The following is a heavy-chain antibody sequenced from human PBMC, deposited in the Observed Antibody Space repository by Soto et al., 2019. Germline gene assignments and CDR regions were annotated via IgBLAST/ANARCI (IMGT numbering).Heavy chain of an antibody. CDR3: ARDPLYDSSGYFDY. Sequence: ASVKVSCKASGGTFSSYAVSWVRQAPGQGLEWMGGIIPIFGTANYAQKFQGRVTITANESTSTAYMELSSLRSEDTAVNYFARDPLYDSSGYFDYWGQGTLVTVSS. CDR1: GGTFSSYA. J-gene: IGHJ4*02. D-gene: IGHD3-22*01. V-gene: IGHV1-69*13. CDR2: IIPIFGTA.